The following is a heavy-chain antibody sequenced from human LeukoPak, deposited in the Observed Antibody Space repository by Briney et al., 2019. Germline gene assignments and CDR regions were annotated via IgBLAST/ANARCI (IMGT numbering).Heavy chain of an antibody. CDR1: GYTFTAYY. CDR2: INPKNGDT. V-gene: IGHV1-18*01. J-gene: IGHJ4*02. Sequence: ASVKVSCKASGYTFTAYYIHWVRQAPGQRLEWMGRINPKNGDTNYAQKLQGRVTMTTDTSTSTAYMELRSLRSDDTAVYYCARDTMATPWEYDYWGQGTLVTVSS. CDR3: ARDTMATPWEYDY. D-gene: IGHD5-24*01.